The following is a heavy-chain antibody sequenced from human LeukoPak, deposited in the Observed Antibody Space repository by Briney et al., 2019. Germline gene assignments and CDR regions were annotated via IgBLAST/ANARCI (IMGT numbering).Heavy chain of an antibody. J-gene: IGHJ5*02. D-gene: IGHD3-3*01. CDR1: GYSISSGYY. CDR3: ARAGYYLGDGVDWFDP. Sequence: SETLSLTCTVSGYSISSGYYWGWIRQPPGKGLEWIGSIYHSGSTYYNPSLKSRVTISVDTSKNQFSLKLSSVTAADTAVYYCARAGYYLGDGVDWFDPWGQGTLVTVSS. CDR2: IYHSGST. V-gene: IGHV4-38-2*02.